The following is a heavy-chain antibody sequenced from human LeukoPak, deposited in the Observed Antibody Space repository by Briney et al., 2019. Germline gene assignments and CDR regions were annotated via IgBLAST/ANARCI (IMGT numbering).Heavy chain of an antibody. CDR3: GRDPNGDYLGAFDF. D-gene: IGHD4-17*01. J-gene: IGHJ3*01. Sequence: GGSLRLSCAASGFIFSNYYLVWVRQAPGKGPELISGIGANGGATYYADSVKGQFTISRDNSKKTLYLQMNSLRADDTAVYYCGRDPNGDYLGAFDFWGQGTMVSVSS. V-gene: IGHV3-23*01. CDR1: GFIFSNYY. CDR2: IGANGGAT.